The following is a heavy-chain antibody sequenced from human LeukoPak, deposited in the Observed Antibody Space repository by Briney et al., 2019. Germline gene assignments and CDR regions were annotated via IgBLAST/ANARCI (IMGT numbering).Heavy chain of an antibody. J-gene: IGHJ2*01. CDR2: INYNTDYI. D-gene: IGHD6-13*01. V-gene: IGHV3-21*01. Sequence: GGSLRLSCVASGFTFTSHSLNWLRQAPGKGLEWVASINYNTDYILYTESVKGRFSISRDNARNSVYLQMNSLTAEDTALYYCARDWRNKYSNSWSRGEWYFDPWGRGTLVSVSS. CDR3: ARDWRNKYSNSWSRGEWYFDP. CDR1: GFTFTSHS.